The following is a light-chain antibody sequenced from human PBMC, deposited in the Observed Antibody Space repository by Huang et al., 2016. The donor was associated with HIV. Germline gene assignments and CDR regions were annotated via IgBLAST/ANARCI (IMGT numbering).Light chain of an antibody. Sequence: DIQMTQSPSSLSASVGDRVAITCRASQGIINSLAWYQQKPGKAPKLLLYAASKLEGGVTSRFSGSGAGAVYTLTISSLQPEDVAVYHCQQYHGVPWTFGQGTKVEVK. V-gene: IGKV1-NL1*01. CDR2: AAS. CDR1: QGIINS. J-gene: IGKJ1*01. CDR3: QQYHGVPWT.